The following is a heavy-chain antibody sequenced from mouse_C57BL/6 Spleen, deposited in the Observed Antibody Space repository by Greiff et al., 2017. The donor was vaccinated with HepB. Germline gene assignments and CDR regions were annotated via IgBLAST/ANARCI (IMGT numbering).Heavy chain of an antibody. V-gene: IGHV1-69*01. CDR3: ARGLGGSSYFYYFDY. D-gene: IGHD1-1*01. CDR1: GYTFTSYW. Sequence: QVQLKQPGAELVMPGASVKLSCKASGYTFTSYWMHWVKQRPGQGLEWIGEIDPSDSYTNYNQKFKGKSTLTVDKSSSTAYMQLSSLTSEDSAVYYCARGLGGSSYFYYFDYWGQGTTLTVSS. CDR2: IDPSDSYT. J-gene: IGHJ2*01.